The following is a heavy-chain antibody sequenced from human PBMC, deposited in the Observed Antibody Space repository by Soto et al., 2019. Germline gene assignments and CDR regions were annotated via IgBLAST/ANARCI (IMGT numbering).Heavy chain of an antibody. CDR2: IIPIFGTA. D-gene: IGHD1-26*01. CDR3: ERGELGTTWGALDY. CDR1: GGTFSSYA. Sequence: QVQLVQSGAEVKKPGSSVKVSCKASGGTFSSYAISWVRQAPGQGLEWMGGIIPIFGTANYAQKFQGRVTITADESTSTAYMKLSSLSSEDTAVYYCERGELGTTWGALDYWGQGTLVTVSS. J-gene: IGHJ4*02. V-gene: IGHV1-69*01.